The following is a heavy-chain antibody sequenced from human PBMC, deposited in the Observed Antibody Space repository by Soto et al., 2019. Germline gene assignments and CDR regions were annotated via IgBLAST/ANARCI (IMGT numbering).Heavy chain of an antibody. V-gene: IGHV1-69*06. J-gene: IGHJ4*02. CDR2: IIPIFGTA. D-gene: IGHD6-19*01. CDR1: GVTFSSYA. CDR3: ARGTRGSGWQLAPFDY. Sequence: SVRVSCKASGVTFSSYAISRVRQAPGQGLEWMGGIIPIFGTANYAQKFQGRVTITADKSTSTAYMELSSLRSEDTAVYYCARGTRGSGWQLAPFDYWGQGTLVTVSS.